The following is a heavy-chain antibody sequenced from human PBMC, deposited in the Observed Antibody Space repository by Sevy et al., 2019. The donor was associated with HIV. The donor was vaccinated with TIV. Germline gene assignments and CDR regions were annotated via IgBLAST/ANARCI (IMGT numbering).Heavy chain of an antibody. Sequence: SETLSLTCTVSGGSISSYYWSWIRQPAGKGLEWIGRIYTSGSTNYNPSLKSRVTMSVDTSKNQFSLKLSSVTAADTVVYYCAREGRITIFGVKKYYFDYWGQGTLVTVSS. CDR3: AREGRITIFGVKKYYFDY. D-gene: IGHD3-3*01. J-gene: IGHJ4*02. V-gene: IGHV4-4*07. CDR1: GGSISSYY. CDR2: IYTSGST.